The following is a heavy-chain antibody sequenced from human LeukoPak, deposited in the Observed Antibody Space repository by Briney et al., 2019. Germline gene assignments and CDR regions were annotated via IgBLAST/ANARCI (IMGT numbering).Heavy chain of an antibody. CDR3: ARDQVAVAGDFDY. CDR2: ISVYNGNT. CDR1: GYTFTSYS. D-gene: IGHD6-19*01. Sequence: ASVKVSCKASGYTFTSYSISWVRQAPGQGLEWMGWISVYNGNTKYAQKFQGRVTTTTDTSTGTAYMELRSLRSDDTAVYYCARDQVAVAGDFDYWGQGALVTVSS. V-gene: IGHV1-18*04. J-gene: IGHJ4*02.